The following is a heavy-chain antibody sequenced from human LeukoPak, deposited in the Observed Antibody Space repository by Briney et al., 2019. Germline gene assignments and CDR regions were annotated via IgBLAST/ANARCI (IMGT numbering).Heavy chain of an antibody. CDR3: ARDGGYSYGLYFDY. J-gene: IGHJ4*02. CDR1: GGTFSNYG. Sequence: GASVKVSRKASGGTFSNYGISWVRQAPGQGLEWMGGIIPIFGAPKYAQKFQGRVTIIADESTNTAYMELSSLRSEDTAVYYCARDGGYSYGLYFDYWGQGTLVTVSS. CDR2: IIPIFGAP. D-gene: IGHD5-18*01. V-gene: IGHV1-69*01.